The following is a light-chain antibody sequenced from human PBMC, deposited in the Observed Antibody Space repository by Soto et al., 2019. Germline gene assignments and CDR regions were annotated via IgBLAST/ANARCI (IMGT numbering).Light chain of an antibody. CDR2: ATS. V-gene: IGKV3-20*01. CDR1: QSVNSLY. Sequence: EIVLTQSPGTLSLSPGEGATLSCRASQSVNSLYLAWYQKKPGQAPRLLISATSSRATGIPDRFSGSGSGTDFTLTISRLEPEDVAVYYCQQYSSPPVYTFGQGTKLEIK. J-gene: IGKJ2*01. CDR3: QQYSSPPVYT.